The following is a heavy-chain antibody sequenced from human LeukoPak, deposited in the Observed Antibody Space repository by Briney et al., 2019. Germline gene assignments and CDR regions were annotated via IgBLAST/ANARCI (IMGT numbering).Heavy chain of an antibody. Sequence: ASVKVSCKASGYTFTSYYMHWVRQAPGQGLEWMGIINPSGGSTSYAQKFQGRVTMTRDTSTSTVYMELSSLRSEDTAVHYCARDLYYYDSSGYLDYWGQGTLVTVSS. CDR1: GYTFTSYY. V-gene: IGHV1-46*01. J-gene: IGHJ4*02. CDR3: ARDLYYYDSSGYLDY. CDR2: INPSGGST. D-gene: IGHD3-22*01.